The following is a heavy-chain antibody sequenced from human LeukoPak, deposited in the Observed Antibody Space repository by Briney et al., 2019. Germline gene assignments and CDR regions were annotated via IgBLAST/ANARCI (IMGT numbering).Heavy chain of an antibody. CDR3: ARDRATRGGLGAFDI. J-gene: IGHJ3*02. CDR1: GFTFSSYS. Sequence: VGSLRLSCAASGFTFSSYSMNWVRQAPGKGLEWVSSISSSSSYIYYADSVKGRFTISRDNAKNSLYLQMNSLRAEDTAVYYCARDRATRGGLGAFDIWGQGTMVTVSS. CDR2: ISSSSSYI. D-gene: IGHD3-10*01. V-gene: IGHV3-21*01.